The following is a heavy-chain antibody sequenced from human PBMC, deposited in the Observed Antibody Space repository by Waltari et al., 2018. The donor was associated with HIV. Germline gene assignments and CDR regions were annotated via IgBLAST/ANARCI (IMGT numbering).Heavy chain of an antibody. Sequence: EVQLVESGGGLIQPGGSLRLSCAASGFTVSSNYMSWVRQAPGKGLGWVSVIYSGGHTYYADSLKCRFTISRDNSKNTLYLQMNSLRAEDTAVYYCARGPLDYDSSGYYFHSGAFDIWGQGTMVTVSS. V-gene: IGHV3-53*01. CDR1: GFTVSSNY. D-gene: IGHD3-22*01. CDR3: ARGPLDYDSSGYYFHSGAFDI. CDR2: IYSGGHT. J-gene: IGHJ3*02.